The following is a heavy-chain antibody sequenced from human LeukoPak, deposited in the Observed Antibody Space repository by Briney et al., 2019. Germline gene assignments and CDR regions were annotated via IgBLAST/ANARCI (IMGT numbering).Heavy chain of an antibody. J-gene: IGHJ4*02. Sequence: PSETLSLTCTVSGGSISGYYWTWIRQSPGKGLEGGGYVSSSGSTNYTLSLKSRVTISINTSKSQFSLMLTSVTAADTAVYYCARAVGSGWSDYWGQGTLVTVSS. CDR1: GGSISGYY. D-gene: IGHD6-19*01. CDR2: VSSSGST. V-gene: IGHV4-59*13. CDR3: ARAVGSGWSDY.